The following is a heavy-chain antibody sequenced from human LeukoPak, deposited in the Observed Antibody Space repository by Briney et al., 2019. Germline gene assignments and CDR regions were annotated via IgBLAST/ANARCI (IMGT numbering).Heavy chain of an antibody. CDR1: GGSISSYY. CDR2: INHSGST. J-gene: IGHJ4*02. D-gene: IGHD6-13*01. Sequence: SETLSLTCTVSGGSISSYYWSWIRQPPGKGLEWIGEINHSGSTNYNPSLKSRVTISVDTSKNQFSLKLSSVTAADTAVYYCARGTLGAAAGTGGGYFDYWGQGTLVTVSS. CDR3: ARGTLGAAAGTGGGYFDY. V-gene: IGHV4-34*01.